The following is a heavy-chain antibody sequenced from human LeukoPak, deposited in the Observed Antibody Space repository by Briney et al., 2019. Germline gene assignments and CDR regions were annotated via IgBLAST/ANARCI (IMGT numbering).Heavy chain of an antibody. V-gene: IGHV4-34*01. D-gene: IGHD1-1*01. J-gene: IGHJ3*02. CDR2: INHSGST. CDR1: GGSFSGYY. CDR3: ARVETGTTAAFDI. Sequence: SETLSLTCAVYGGSFSGYYWSWIRQPPGKGLEWIGEINHSGSTNYNPSLKSRVTISVDTSKNQFSLKLSSVTAADTAVYYCARVETGTTAAFDIWGQGTMVTVSS.